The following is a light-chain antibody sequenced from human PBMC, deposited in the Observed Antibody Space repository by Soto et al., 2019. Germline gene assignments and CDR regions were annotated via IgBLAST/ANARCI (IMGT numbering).Light chain of an antibody. CDR3: NSYTSSTTLV. CDR2: EVS. Sequence: QSALTQPASVSGSPGQSITISCTGTSSDVGGYNYVSWYLQHPGKAPKLMIYEVSNRPSGVSNRFSGSKSANTASLTISGLQAEDEAHYYCNSYTSSTTLVFGGGTKLTVL. J-gene: IGLJ2*01. CDR1: SSDVGGYNY. V-gene: IGLV2-14*01.